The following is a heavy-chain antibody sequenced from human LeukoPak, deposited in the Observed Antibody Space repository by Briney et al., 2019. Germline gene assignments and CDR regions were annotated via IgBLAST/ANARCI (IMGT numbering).Heavy chain of an antibody. CDR1: GFTVSSNY. Sequence: GFLRLSCAASGFTVSSNYMNWVRQPPGKGLEWVSVLYTGGTTYYADSVKGRFTISRDNSKNTVYLDMNSLRAEDTAMYYCARAVDIVATTPFDLWGQGTMVTVSS. V-gene: IGHV3-66*01. J-gene: IGHJ3*01. CDR2: LYTGGTT. D-gene: IGHD5-12*01. CDR3: ARAVDIVATTPFDL.